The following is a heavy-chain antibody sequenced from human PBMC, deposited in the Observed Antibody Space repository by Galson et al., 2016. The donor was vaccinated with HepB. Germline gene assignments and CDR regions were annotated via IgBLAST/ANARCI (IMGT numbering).Heavy chain of an antibody. CDR1: GFSFSTYS. J-gene: IGHJ4*02. V-gene: IGHV3-48*04. CDR3: ARPILYGDFAY. D-gene: IGHD2-8*01. Sequence: SLRLSCAGSGFSFSTYSLNWVRQAPGKGLEWISYISANGRSTYYADSVKGRFTISRDNAKSSLYLQMDSLRAEDTAVYYCARPILYGDFAYWGQGTLVLVSS. CDR2: ISANGRST.